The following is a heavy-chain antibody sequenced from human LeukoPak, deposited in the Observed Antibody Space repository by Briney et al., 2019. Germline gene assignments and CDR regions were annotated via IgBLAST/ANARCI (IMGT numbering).Heavy chain of an antibody. V-gene: IGHV3-21*04. CDR3: ARKGRYCSSTSCDIRGYYFDY. D-gene: IGHD2-2*02. CDR1: GFTFSSYS. J-gene: IGHJ4*02. CDR2: ISSSSSYI. Sequence: GGSLRLSCAASGFTFSSYSMYWVRQAPGKGLEWVSSISSSSSYIYYADSVKGRFTISRDNSKNTLYLQMNSLRAEDTAVYYCARKGRYCSSTSCDIRGYYFDYWGQGTLVTVSS.